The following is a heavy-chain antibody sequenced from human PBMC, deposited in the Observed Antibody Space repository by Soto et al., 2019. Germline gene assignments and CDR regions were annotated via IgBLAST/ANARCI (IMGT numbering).Heavy chain of an antibody. J-gene: IGHJ5*02. CDR3: ARGWAYYDFWSGYYSWFDP. D-gene: IGHD3-3*01. V-gene: IGHV1-18*04. CDR2: TSAYNGNT. Sequence: ASVKVSCKASGYTFTSYGISWVRQAPGQGLEWMGWTSAYNGNTNYAQKLQGRVTMTTDTSTSTAYMELRSLRSDDTAVYYCARGWAYYDFWSGYYSWFDPWGQGTLVTVSS. CDR1: GYTFTSYG.